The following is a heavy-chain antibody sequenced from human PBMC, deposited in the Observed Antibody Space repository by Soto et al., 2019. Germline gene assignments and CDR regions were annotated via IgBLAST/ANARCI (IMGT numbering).Heavy chain of an antibody. CDR1: GGSISSGGYY. D-gene: IGHD6-19*01. V-gene: IGHV4-31*03. CDR3: ARSVAVPGAHIDY. CDR2: IYYSGST. Sequence: SETLSLTCTVSGGSISSGGYYWSWIRQHPGKGLEWIGYIYYSGSTYYNPSLKSRVTISVDTSKNEFSLRLSSVTAADTAVYFCARSVAVPGAHIDYWGQGTQVTVSS. J-gene: IGHJ4*02.